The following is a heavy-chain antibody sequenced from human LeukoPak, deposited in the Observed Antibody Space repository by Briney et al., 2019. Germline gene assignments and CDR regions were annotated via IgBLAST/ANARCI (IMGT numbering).Heavy chain of an antibody. CDR3: GRSGGYHPLDY. CDR2: MNANSGNA. CDR1: GYTFTSYD. Sequence: PLASVKVSCKTSGYTFTSYDINWVRQAPGQGLEWMGWMNANSGNAGFAQKFQGRVTMTRDTSINTAYMELSSLRSEDTAVYYCGRSGGYHPLDYWGQGTLVTVSS. V-gene: IGHV1-8*01. J-gene: IGHJ4*02. D-gene: IGHD5-12*01.